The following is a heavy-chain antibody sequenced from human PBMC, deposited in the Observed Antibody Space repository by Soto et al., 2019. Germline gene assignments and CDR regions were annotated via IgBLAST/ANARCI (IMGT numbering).Heavy chain of an antibody. Sequence: EVQLVESGGGLVKPGGSLRLSCAASGFTFSSYSMNWVRQAPGKGLEWVSSISSSSSYIYYANSVNGRFTISRDNPKDALYLQMNSLRAEDTAVYYCARDLRAAGYLSRYYYGMDVWGQGTTVTVSS. CDR2: ISSSSSYI. D-gene: IGHD6-13*01. CDR3: ARDLRAAGYLSRYYYGMDV. J-gene: IGHJ6*02. V-gene: IGHV3-21*01. CDR1: GFTFSSYS.